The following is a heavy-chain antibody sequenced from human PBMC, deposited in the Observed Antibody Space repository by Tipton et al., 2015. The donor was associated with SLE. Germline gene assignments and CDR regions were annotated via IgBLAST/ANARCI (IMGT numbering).Heavy chain of an antibody. Sequence: GLVKHSETLSLNCTVSGDSISTYSWSWVRQPPGKGLEWIGFIHSSGSTKYNPSLTSRITISLDTSKNQFSLKLTSVTAADTAVYYCTRGGASSKWLDPWGQGVLVTVSS. CDR1: GDSISTYS. D-gene: IGHD6-6*01. CDR2: IHSSGST. J-gene: IGHJ5*02. CDR3: TRGGASSKWLDP. V-gene: IGHV4-59*01.